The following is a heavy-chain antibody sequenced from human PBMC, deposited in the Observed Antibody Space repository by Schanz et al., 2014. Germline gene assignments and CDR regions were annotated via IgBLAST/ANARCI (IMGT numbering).Heavy chain of an antibody. CDR1: GFTFSDHY. V-gene: IGHV3-21*04. CDR3: AKDPSHGDYDYYFDY. D-gene: IGHD3-22*01. J-gene: IGHJ4*02. Sequence: VQLVESGGGVVQPGRSLRLSCAASGFTFSDHYMDWVRQAPGKGLEWVSSISSSSSYIYYADSVKGRFTISRDNSKNTLYLQMNSLRAEDTAVYYCAKDPSHGDYDYYFDYWGQGTLVTVSS. CDR2: ISSSSSYI.